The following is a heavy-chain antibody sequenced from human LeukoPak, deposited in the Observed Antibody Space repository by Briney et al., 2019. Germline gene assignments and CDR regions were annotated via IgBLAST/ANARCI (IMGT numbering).Heavy chain of an antibody. J-gene: IGHJ4*02. CDR2: IYHSGST. Sequence: SETLSLTCTVSGGSISSGGYYWSWIRQPPGKGLEWIGYIYHSGSTYYNPSLKSRVTISVDRSKNQFSLKLSSVTAADTAVYYCARGQGYYAVHFDYWGQGTLVTVSS. CDR3: ARGQGYYAVHFDY. D-gene: IGHD3-10*02. CDR1: GGSISSGGYY. V-gene: IGHV4-30-2*01.